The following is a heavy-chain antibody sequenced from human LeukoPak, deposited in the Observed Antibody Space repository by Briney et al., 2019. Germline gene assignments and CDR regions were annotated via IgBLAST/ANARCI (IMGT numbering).Heavy chain of an antibody. D-gene: IGHD6-19*01. CDR3: ARLQWLVQGDWFDP. CDR2: IYTSGST. V-gene: IGHV4-4*07. Sequence: SETLSLTCTVSGGSISSYYWSWIRQPAGKGLEWIGRIYTSGSTNYNPSLKSRVTMSVDTSKNQFSLKLSPVTAADTAVYYCARLQWLVQGDWFDPWGQGTLVTVSS. J-gene: IGHJ5*02. CDR1: GGSISSYY.